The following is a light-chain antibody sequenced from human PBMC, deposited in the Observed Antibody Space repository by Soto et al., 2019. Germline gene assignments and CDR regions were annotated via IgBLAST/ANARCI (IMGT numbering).Light chain of an antibody. CDR3: QQYYDGPT. CDR2: GLS. J-gene: IGKJ1*01. CDR1: QRITT. Sequence: EIVMTQSPATLSLSPGERATLSCRASQRITTVAWYQQKPGQAPRLLIYGLSIRAPGVPARFSVSGSGTEFTLTISSLQSEDFAVYFCQQYYDGPTFGQGTRVEVK. V-gene: IGKV3-15*01.